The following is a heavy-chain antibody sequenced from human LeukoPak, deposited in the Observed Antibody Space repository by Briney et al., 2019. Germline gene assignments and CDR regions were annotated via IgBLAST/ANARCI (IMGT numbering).Heavy chain of an antibody. V-gene: IGHV3-64*01. Sequence: GGSLRLSCAASGFTFRSYGMHWVRQAPGKGLEYVSAISSNGGRTYYANSVKGRFTISRDNSRNTLYLQMGSLRAEDMAVYYCAKDWGDYGGNPVPDYWGQGTLVTVSS. D-gene: IGHD4-23*01. CDR1: GFTFRSYG. J-gene: IGHJ4*02. CDR3: AKDWGDYGGNPVPDY. CDR2: ISSNGGRT.